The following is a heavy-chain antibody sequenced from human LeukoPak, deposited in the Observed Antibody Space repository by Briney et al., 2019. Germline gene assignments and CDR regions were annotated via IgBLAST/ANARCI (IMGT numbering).Heavy chain of an antibody. CDR2: ISWNSGSI. CDR1: GFTFDAYS. Sequence: GRSLRLSCAASGFTFDAYSMHWVRQAPGKGLEWVSGISWNSGSIGYADSVKGRFTISRDNAKNSLYLQMNSLRAEDTALYYCAKYGDCTNGVCNDYWGQGTLVTVSS. D-gene: IGHD2-8*01. CDR3: AKYGDCTNGVCNDY. V-gene: IGHV3-9*01. J-gene: IGHJ4*02.